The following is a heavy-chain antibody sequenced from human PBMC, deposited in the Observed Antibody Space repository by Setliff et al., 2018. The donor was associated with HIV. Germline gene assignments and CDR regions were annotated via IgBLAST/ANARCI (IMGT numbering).Heavy chain of an antibody. CDR3: ARDSGYSFGFNYFDY. D-gene: IGHD5-18*01. J-gene: IGHJ4*02. CDR2: IYYSGNS. V-gene: IGHV4-59*11. CDR1: GGSISSQY. Sequence: SETLSLTCTVSGGSISSQYWSWIRQTPGKGLEWIGSIYYSGNSYYNPSLQSRVTISVDTSKNQFSLRLSSVTAADTAVYYCARDSGYSFGFNYFDYWGQGTLVTVSS.